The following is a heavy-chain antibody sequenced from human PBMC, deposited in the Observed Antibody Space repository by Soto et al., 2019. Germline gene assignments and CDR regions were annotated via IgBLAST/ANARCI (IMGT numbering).Heavy chain of an antibody. CDR2: ISLYSDGT. Sequence: AASVKVSCKTSGYTFSNYGITWVLQAPGQPLEWLGWISLYSDGTNYAQKFQGRVSMTTDTSTTTAYMELRSLRSDDTAVYYCARVVPGAEAWFGPWGQGTLVTVSS. V-gene: IGHV1-18*01. D-gene: IGHD2-2*01. CDR3: ARVVPGAEAWFGP. J-gene: IGHJ5*02. CDR1: GYTFSNYG.